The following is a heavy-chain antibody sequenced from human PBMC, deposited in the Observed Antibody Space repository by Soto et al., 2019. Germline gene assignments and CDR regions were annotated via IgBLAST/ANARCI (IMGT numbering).Heavy chain of an antibody. CDR2: IYYSVTT. CDR1: GGSIRSSSYY. V-gene: IGHV4-39*01. Sequence: QLQLQESGPGLVKPSETLSLTCTVSGGSIRSSSYYWGWVRHPPGEGLEWIGSIYYSVTTYYNPSLKTRATISVDTSKNQFSMRLSSVTAADKYMYYCWRRGANCGGDVWGQGTTVTVSS. J-gene: IGHJ6*02. CDR3: WRRGANCGGDV.